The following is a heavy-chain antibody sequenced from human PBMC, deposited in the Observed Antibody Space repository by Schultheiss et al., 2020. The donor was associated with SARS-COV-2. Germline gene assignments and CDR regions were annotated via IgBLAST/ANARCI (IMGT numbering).Heavy chain of an antibody. D-gene: IGHD3-10*01. Sequence: SETLSLTCTVSGGSISSDYWSWIRQPPGKGLEWIGYIYYSGSTYYNPSLKSRVTISVDTSKNQFSLKLSSVTAADTALYYCARHTMVRAVITPIDYWGQGTLVTVSS. J-gene: IGHJ4*02. CDR2: IYYSGST. CDR1: GGSISSDY. V-gene: IGHV4-59*08. CDR3: ARHTMVRAVITPIDY.